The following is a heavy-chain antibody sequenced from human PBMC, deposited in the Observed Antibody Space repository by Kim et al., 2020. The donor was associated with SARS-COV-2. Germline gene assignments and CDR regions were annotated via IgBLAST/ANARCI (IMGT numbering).Heavy chain of an antibody. CDR3: ARGSWGSSWYPQDY. CDR1: GGSISSYY. CDR2: IYYSGST. J-gene: IGHJ4*02. V-gene: IGHV4-59*01. D-gene: IGHD6-13*01. Sequence: SETLSLTCTVSGGSISSYYWSWIRQPPGKGLEWIGYIYYSGSTNYNPSLKSRVTISVDTSKNQFSLKLSSVTAADTAVYYCARGSWGSSWYPQDYWGQGTLVTVSS.